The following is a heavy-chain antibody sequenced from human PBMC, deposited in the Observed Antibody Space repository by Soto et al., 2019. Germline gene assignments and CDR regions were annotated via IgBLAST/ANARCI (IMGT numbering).Heavy chain of an antibody. Sequence: GGSLRLSCAASGFTFSSYAMSWVRQAPGKGLEWVSAISGSGGSTYYADSVKGRFTISRDNSKNTLYLQMNSLRAEDTAVYYCAKDPALTMVRGVTQYYYGMDVWGQGTTVTVSS. CDR2: ISGSGGST. D-gene: IGHD3-10*01. V-gene: IGHV3-23*01. J-gene: IGHJ6*02. CDR3: AKDPALTMVRGVTQYYYGMDV. CDR1: GFTFSSYA.